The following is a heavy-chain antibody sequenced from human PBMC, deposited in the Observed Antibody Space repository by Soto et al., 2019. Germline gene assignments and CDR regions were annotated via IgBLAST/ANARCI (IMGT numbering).Heavy chain of an antibody. V-gene: IGHV4-34*01. CDR2: INHSGST. D-gene: IGHD2-21*02. Sequence: SETLSLTCAVYVGSFSGYYWSWIRQPPGKGLEWIGEINHSGSTNYNPSLKSRVTISVDTSKNQFSLKLSSVTAADTAVYYCARGPTTHIVVVTATPFDYWGQGTLVTVSS. J-gene: IGHJ4*02. CDR3: ARGPTTHIVVVTATPFDY. CDR1: VGSFSGYY.